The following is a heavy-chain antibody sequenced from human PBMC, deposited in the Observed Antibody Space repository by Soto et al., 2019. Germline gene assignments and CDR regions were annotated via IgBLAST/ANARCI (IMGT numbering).Heavy chain of an antibody. D-gene: IGHD3-3*01. CDR3: AKDLVVIRPFYGMDV. J-gene: IGHJ6*02. Sequence: QVQLVESGGGVVQPGRSLRLSCAASGFTFSSYGMHWVRQALGKGLEWVAVISYDGSNKYYADSVKGRFTISRDNSKNTLYLQMNSLRAEDTAVYYCAKDLVVIRPFYGMDVWGQGTTVTVSS. CDR2: ISYDGSNK. V-gene: IGHV3-30*18. CDR1: GFTFSSYG.